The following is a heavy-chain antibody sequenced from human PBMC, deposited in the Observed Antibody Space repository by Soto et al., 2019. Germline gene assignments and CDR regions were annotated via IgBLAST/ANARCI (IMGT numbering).Heavy chain of an antibody. J-gene: IGHJ5*02. V-gene: IGHV4-34*01. D-gene: IGHD4-4*01. CDR3: ASPPTNWFDP. Sequence: QVQLQQWGAGLLKPSETLSLTCAVYGGSFSGYYWSWIRQPPGKGLEWIGEINHSGSTNYNPSLKSRVTISVDTSKNQFSLKLSSVTAADTAVYYCASPPTNWFDPWGQGTLVTVSS. CDR2: INHSGST. CDR1: GGSFSGYY.